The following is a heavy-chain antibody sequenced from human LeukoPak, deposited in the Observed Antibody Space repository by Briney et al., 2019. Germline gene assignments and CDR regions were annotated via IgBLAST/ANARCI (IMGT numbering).Heavy chain of an antibody. J-gene: IGHJ6*03. Sequence: GGSLRLSCAASGFTVSNKYMTWVRQAPGKGLERVSLIYSDGRTYYADSVKGRCTISRDNSKNTLYLQMNSLRVEDTAVYYCAKDGGEYYDILTGYYPRLYYMDVWGKGTTVTISS. CDR1: GFTVSNKY. CDR2: IYSDGRT. D-gene: IGHD3-9*01. V-gene: IGHV3-53*01. CDR3: AKDGGEYYDILTGYYPRLYYMDV.